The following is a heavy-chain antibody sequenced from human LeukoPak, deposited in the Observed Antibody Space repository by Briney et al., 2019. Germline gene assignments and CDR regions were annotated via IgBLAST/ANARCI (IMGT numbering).Heavy chain of an antibody. V-gene: IGHV3-30*04. D-gene: IGHD3-9*01. CDR2: ISYDGSNK. Sequence: GGSLRLSCAASGFTFSSYAMHWVRQAPGKGLEWVAVISYDGSNKYYADSAKGRFTISRDNSKNTLYLQMNSLRAEDTAVYYCAGRGRYFTAPSYWGQGTLVTVSS. CDR1: GFTFSSYA. CDR3: AGRGRYFTAPSY. J-gene: IGHJ4*02.